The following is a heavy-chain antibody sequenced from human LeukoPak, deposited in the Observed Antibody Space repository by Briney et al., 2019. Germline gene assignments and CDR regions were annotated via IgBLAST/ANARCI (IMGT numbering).Heavy chain of an antibody. V-gene: IGHV3-30*18. J-gene: IGHJ4*02. CDR2: ISYDGSNK. CDR3: AKGGDGYNS. CDR1: GFTFSSYG. D-gene: IGHD5-24*01. Sequence: PGGSLRLSCAASGFTFSSYGMHWVRQAPGKGLEWVAVISYDGSNKYYADSVKGRFTISRDNSKNTLYLQMNSLRAEDTAVYYCAKGGDGYNSWGQGTLVTVSS.